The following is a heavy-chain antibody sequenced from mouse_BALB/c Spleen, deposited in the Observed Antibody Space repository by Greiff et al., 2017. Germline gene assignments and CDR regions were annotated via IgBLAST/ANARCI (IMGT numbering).Heavy chain of an antibody. Sequence: QVQLQQSGPELVRPGESVKISCKGSGYTFTDYAMHWVKQSHAKSLEWIGVISIYYDNTNYNQKFKGKATMTVDKSSSTAYMELARLTSEDSAIYYCARSGILLKTPFAYWGQGTLVTVSA. CDR3: ARSGILLKTPFAY. V-gene: IGHV1-67*01. CDR2: ISIYYDNT. J-gene: IGHJ3*01. D-gene: IGHD2-10*01. CDR1: GYTFTDYA.